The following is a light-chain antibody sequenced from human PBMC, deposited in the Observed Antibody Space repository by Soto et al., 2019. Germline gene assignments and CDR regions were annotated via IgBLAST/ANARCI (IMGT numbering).Light chain of an antibody. Sequence: QPVLTQSSSASASLGSSVKLTCTLSSRHRDYIIAWHQQQPGKVPRYLMKLEGSGSYNKGSGVPDRFSGSSSGADRYLTISNLQSEDEADYYCETWDSNTWVFGGGTKLTVL. V-gene: IGLV4-60*03. CDR3: ETWDSNTWV. CDR1: SRHRDYI. CDR2: LEGSGSY. J-gene: IGLJ3*02.